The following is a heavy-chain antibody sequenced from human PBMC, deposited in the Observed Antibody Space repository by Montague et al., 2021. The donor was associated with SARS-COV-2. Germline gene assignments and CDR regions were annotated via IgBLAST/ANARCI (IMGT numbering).Heavy chain of an antibody. J-gene: IGHJ4*02. CDR3: AKDREMDYSADY. Sequence: SLRLSCAASGFIFRHYAMSWVRQAPGKGLEWVSGISTSGDYTYYAGSLKGRFTISRDNSRNTLYLQMNSLRAEDTAIYYCAKDREMDYSADYWGQGTLVTVSS. CDR2: ISTSGDYT. V-gene: IGHV3-23*01. D-gene: IGHD5-24*01. CDR1: GFIFRHYA.